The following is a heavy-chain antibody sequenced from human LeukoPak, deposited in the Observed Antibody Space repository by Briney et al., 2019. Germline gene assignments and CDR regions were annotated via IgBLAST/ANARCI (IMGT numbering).Heavy chain of an antibody. D-gene: IGHD3-10*01. CDR1: GGSISSSNW. CDR2: IYHSGST. J-gene: IGHJ3*02. V-gene: IGHV4-4*02. Sequence: SETLSLTCAVSGGSISSSNWWSWVRQPPGKGLEWIGEIYHSGSTNYNPSLKSRVTISVDKSKNQFSLKLSSVTAADTAVYYCASLWNYYGSGDAFDIWGQGTMVTVSS. CDR3: ASLWNYYGSGDAFDI.